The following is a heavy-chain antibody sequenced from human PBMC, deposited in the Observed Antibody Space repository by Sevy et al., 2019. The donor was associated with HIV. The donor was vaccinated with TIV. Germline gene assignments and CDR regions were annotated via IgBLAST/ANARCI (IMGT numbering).Heavy chain of an antibody. J-gene: IGHJ3*02. V-gene: IGHV3-7*01. CDR3: VRGDLRREGYNPPAGDAFDI. D-gene: IGHD5-18*01. Sequence: GGSLRLSCAASGFTFSSYWMSWVRQAPGKGLEWVANIKQDGSEKYYVDSVKGRFTITRDKAKNSLYLLMNSLRAEDTAVYYCVRGDLRREGYNPPAGDAFDIWGQGTMVTVSS. CDR2: IKQDGSEK. CDR1: GFTFSSYW.